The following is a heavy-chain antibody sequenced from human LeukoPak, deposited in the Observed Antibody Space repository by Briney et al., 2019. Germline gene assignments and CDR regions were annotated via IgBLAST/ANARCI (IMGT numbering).Heavy chain of an antibody. CDR1: GGTFSSYA. CDR2: IIPIFGTA. D-gene: IGHD5-18*01. CDR3: ASAATAMVPFYYYYYMDV. J-gene: IGHJ6*03. Sequence: EASVKVSCKASGGTFSSYAISWVRQAPGQGLEWMGGIIPIFGTANYAQKFQGRVTITADKSTSTAYMELSSLRSEDTAVYYCASAATAMVPFYYYYYMDVWGKGTTVTVSS. V-gene: IGHV1-69*06.